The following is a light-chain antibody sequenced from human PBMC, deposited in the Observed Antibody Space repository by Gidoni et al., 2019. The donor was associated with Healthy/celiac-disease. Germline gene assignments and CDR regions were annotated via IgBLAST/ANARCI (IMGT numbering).Light chain of an antibody. CDR1: QSVLYSSNNKNY. Sequence: DIVMTQSPDSLAVSLGERATINCKSSQSVLYSSNNKNYLAWYQQKPGQPPKLLIYWASTRESGVPDRFSGSGSGTDFTLTISSLQAEDVAVYYCQQYYSTPRFTFGXGTKVDIK. CDR3: QQYYSTPRFT. V-gene: IGKV4-1*01. J-gene: IGKJ3*01. CDR2: WAS.